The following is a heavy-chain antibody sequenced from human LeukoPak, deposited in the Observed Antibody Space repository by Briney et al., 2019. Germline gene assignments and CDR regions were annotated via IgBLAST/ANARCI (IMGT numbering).Heavy chain of an antibody. Sequence: GGSLRLSCAASGFNFNGYTMSWVRQAPGKGLEWVSSITSTSNYIYYADSLRGRFTISRDNAKNSLYLRMNSLRAEDTAVYYCARGAGYNYPYYFDYWGQGTLVTVSS. CDR1: GFNFNGYT. D-gene: IGHD5-24*01. CDR2: ITSTSNYI. CDR3: ARGAGYNYPYYFDY. J-gene: IGHJ4*02. V-gene: IGHV3-21*04.